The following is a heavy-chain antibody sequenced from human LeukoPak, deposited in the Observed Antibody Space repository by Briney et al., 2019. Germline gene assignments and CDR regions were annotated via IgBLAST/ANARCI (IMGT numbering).Heavy chain of an antibody. Sequence: SETLSLTCAVYGGSFSGYYWSWIRQPPGKGLEWIGEINHSGSTNYNPSLKSRVTTSVDTSKNQFSLKLSSVTAADTAVYYCARAPWIQLWARRGFDYWGQGTLVTVSS. CDR3: ARAPWIQLWARRGFDY. CDR2: INHSGST. CDR1: GGSFSGYY. D-gene: IGHD5-18*01. J-gene: IGHJ4*02. V-gene: IGHV4-34*01.